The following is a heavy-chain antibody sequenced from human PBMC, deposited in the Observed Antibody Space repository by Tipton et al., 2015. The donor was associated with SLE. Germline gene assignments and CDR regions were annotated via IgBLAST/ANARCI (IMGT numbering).Heavy chain of an antibody. V-gene: IGHV4-4*07. J-gene: IGHJ4*02. CDR3: VVCSPSSCSYFDY. CDR1: GGSLNTYY. CDR2: IYTGGNT. Sequence: TLSLTCTVSGGSLNTYYWAWVRQPAGKGLEWIGRIYTGGNTKYNPSLGSRVSLSVDTSRGQFFLEVRSVTAADTAVYYCVVCSPSSCSYFDYWGQGRLVTVSS. D-gene: IGHD2-2*01.